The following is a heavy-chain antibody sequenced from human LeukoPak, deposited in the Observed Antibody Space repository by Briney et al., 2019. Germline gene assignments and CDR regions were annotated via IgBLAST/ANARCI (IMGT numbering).Heavy chain of an antibody. CDR1: GGSFSGYY. Sequence: ETLSLTCAVYGGSFSGYYWSWIRQAPGKGLEWVANIKQDGSEKYYVDSVKGRFTISRDNAKNSLYLQMNSLRAEDTAVYYCASKGWRSSWPFDYWGQGTLVTVSS. D-gene: IGHD6-13*01. CDR2: IKQDGSEK. V-gene: IGHV3-7*01. CDR3: ASKGWRSSWPFDY. J-gene: IGHJ4*02.